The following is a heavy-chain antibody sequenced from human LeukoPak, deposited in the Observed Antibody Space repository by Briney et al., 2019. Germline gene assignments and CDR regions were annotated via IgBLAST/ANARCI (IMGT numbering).Heavy chain of an antibody. CDR2: ISGSGGST. CDR3: ASGASGYFDAFDI. V-gene: IGHV3-23*01. J-gene: IGHJ3*02. Sequence: GGSLRLSCAASGFTFSSYAMSWVRQAPGKGLEWVSAISGSGGSTYYADSVKGRFTISRDNSKNTLYLQMNSLRAEDTALYHCASGASGYFDAFDIWGQGTMVTVSS. D-gene: IGHD5-18*01. CDR1: GFTFSSYA.